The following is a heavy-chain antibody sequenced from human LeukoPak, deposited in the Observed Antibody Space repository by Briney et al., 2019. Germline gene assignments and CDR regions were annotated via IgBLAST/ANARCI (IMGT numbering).Heavy chain of an antibody. CDR1: GYSFTSYW. D-gene: IGHD2-8*01. CDR2: IYPGDSDT. Sequence: KHGESLKISCKGSGYSFTSYWIGWVRQMPGKGLEWMGIIYPGDSDTRYSPSFQGQVTISADKSISTAYLQWSSLKASDTAMYYCARRQASCTNGVCYTLYGMDVWGQGTTVTVSS. CDR3: ARRQASCTNGVCYTLYGMDV. J-gene: IGHJ6*02. V-gene: IGHV5-51*01.